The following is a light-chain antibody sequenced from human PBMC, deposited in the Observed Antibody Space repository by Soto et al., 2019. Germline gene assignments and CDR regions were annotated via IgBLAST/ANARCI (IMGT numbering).Light chain of an antibody. Sequence: DLPMTQSPSSLSASVGDRVTITCQASQDISNHLNWYQQKPGKAPKLLIYDASNLETGVPSRFSGSGSGTDFTVTISSLQPEDFATYSCQQYYNLPITFGQGTRLETK. J-gene: IGKJ5*01. V-gene: IGKV1-33*01. CDR2: DAS. CDR3: QQYYNLPIT. CDR1: QDISNH.